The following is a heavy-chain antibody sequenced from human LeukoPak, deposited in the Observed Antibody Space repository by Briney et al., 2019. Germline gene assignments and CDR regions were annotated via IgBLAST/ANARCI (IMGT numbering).Heavy chain of an antibody. CDR2: ISGSGGST. D-gene: IGHD3-3*01. V-gene: IGHV3-23*01. J-gene: IGHJ5*02. Sequence: GGSLRLSCAASGFTFSSYAMSWVRQAPGKGLEWVSAISGSGGSTYYADSVKGRFTISRDNSKNTLYLQMNSLRAEDTAVYYCAKDLLRFLEWSTTNWFDPWGQGTLVTVSS. CDR3: AKDLLRFLEWSTTNWFDP. CDR1: GFTFSSYA.